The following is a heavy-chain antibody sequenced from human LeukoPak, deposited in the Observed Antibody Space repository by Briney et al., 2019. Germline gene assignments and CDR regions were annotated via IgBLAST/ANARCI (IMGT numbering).Heavy chain of an antibody. J-gene: IGHJ3*02. CDR3: ARHKNYYGSGSTPGGAFDI. CDR2: IYYSGST. D-gene: IGHD3-10*01. CDR1: GGSISSSSYY. V-gene: IGHV4-39*01. Sequence: SETLSLTCTVSGGSISSSSYYWGWIRQPPGKGLEWIGSIYYSGSTYYNPSLKSRVTISVDTSKNQFSLKLSSVTAADTAVYYCARHKNYYGSGSTPGGAFDIWGQGTMVTVSS.